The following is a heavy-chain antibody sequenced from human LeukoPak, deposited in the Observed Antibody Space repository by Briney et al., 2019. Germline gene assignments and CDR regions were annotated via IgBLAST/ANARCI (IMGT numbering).Heavy chain of an antibody. Sequence: SQTFSLTCGISGDSVSSNSAAWNWIRQSPSRGLEWLGRTYYRSKWFINYAPSVKSRIIINPDTPKNQVSLQLNSVTPEDTAVYYCTRSDCSSGRCPGFDNWGQGALVTVSS. CDR1: GDSVSSNSAA. J-gene: IGHJ4*02. CDR2: TYYRSKWFI. CDR3: TRSDCSSGRCPGFDN. D-gene: IGHD6-19*01. V-gene: IGHV6-1*01.